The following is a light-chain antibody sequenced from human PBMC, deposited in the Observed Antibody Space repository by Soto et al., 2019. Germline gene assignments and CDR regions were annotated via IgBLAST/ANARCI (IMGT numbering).Light chain of an antibody. Sequence: EIVLTQSPGTLSLSPWERAALSCRASQSFSSSYLAWYQQKPGQAPRLLIYGASSRATGIPDRFSGSGSGTDFTLTISSLEPEDFAVYYCQHYGSALFTFGPGTKVDVK. CDR2: GAS. CDR1: QSFSSSY. CDR3: QHYGSALFT. V-gene: IGKV3-20*01. J-gene: IGKJ3*01.